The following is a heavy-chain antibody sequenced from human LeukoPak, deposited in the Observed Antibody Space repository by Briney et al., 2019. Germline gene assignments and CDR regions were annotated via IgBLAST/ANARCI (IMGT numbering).Heavy chain of an antibody. J-gene: IGHJ4*02. CDR3: ARGGSHFEY. V-gene: IGHV5-51*01. D-gene: IGHD3-16*01. CDR1: GYIWTNNW. Sequence: GESLKISCKVSGYIWTNNWIGWVRQVPGKGLEWMGLIYPGHSDTKYSPSFQGQVTFSVDKSINTAYLQRSSLKASDTAIYYCARGGSHFEYWGQGTLVTVSS. CDR2: IYPGHSDT.